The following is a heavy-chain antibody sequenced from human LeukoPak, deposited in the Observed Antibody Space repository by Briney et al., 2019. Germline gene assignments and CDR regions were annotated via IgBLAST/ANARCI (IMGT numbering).Heavy chain of an antibody. CDR1: GGSISSYY. CDR2: IYYSGST. CDR3: ARGEGDWGDFDY. Sequence: PSETLSLTCTVSGGSISSYYWSWIRQPPGKGLEWIGYIYYSGSTNYNPSLKSRVTISVDTSKNQFSLKLSSVTAADTAVYYCARGEGDWGDFDYWGQGTLVTVSS. J-gene: IGHJ4*02. V-gene: IGHV4-59*01. D-gene: IGHD7-27*01.